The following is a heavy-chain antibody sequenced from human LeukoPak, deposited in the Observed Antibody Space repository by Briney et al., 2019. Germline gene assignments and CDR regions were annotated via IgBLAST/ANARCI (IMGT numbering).Heavy chain of an antibody. CDR1: GGSIGSYY. CDR2: LSNSGST. Sequence: SETLSLTCSVSGGSIGSYYWSWIRQPPGKGLEWIGHLSNSGSTNYNPSLKSRVTISVGTSKNQFSLKLNSVTAADTAVYYCARATGTFSWFLQHWGQGTLVTVSS. CDR3: ARATGTFSWFLQH. J-gene: IGHJ1*01. D-gene: IGHD6-13*01. V-gene: IGHV4-59*01.